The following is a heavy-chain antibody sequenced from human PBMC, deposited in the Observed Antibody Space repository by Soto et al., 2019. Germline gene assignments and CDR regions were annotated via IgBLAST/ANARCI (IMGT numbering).Heavy chain of an antibody. Sequence: GESLKISCKGSGYRFSIYWIGWVRQMPEKGLEWMGIIYPGDSDTRYSPSFQGQVTISADKSISTAYLQWSSLKASDTAMYYCARVIVVVTGTTLGIGAFDIWGQGTMVTVSS. J-gene: IGHJ3*02. CDR3: ARVIVVVTGTTLGIGAFDI. CDR2: IYPGDSDT. CDR1: GYRFSIYW. V-gene: IGHV5-51*01. D-gene: IGHD2-21*02.